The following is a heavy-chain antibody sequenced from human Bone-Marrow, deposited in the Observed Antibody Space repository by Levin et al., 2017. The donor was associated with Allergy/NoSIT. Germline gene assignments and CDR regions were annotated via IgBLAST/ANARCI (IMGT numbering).Heavy chain of an antibody. CDR2: ISGSGASE. J-gene: IGHJ4*02. CDR1: GFTFTNYA. V-gene: IGHV3-23*01. Sequence: GESLKISCAASGFTSGFTFTNYAFGWVRQAPGKGLEWVASISGSGASEYYADSVKGRFTISRDNSGSTLFLQMNSLRGEETATYFYAKDLPPYYSDSNAYFDYWGQGTLVTVSS. CDR3: AKDLPPYYSDSNAYFDY. D-gene: IGHD3-22*01.